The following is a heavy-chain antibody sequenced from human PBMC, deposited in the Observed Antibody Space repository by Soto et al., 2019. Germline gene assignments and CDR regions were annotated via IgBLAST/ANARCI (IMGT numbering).Heavy chain of an antibody. Sequence: QEQLVQSGAEVKKPGSSVNVSCKASGGTFTSSAIGWVRKAPGQGLEWVGGITPVFGTVNYAQHFQGRVTITADEATRTAYMALSSLTSEDTAIYYCVRAPGTAMVFLYFDSWAQGTLVTVSS. V-gene: IGHV1-69*01. D-gene: IGHD5-18*01. J-gene: IGHJ4*02. CDR2: ITPVFGTV. CDR3: VRAPGTAMVFLYFDS. CDR1: GGTFTSSA.